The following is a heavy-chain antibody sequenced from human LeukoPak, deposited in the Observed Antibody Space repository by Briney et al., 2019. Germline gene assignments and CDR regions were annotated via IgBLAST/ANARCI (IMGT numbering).Heavy chain of an antibody. D-gene: IGHD3-10*02. CDR1: GFTFSSYA. CDR3: ARDLHYYVAMDV. Sequence: GGSLRLSCAASGFTFSSYAMSWVRQAPGKGLEWVSAISGSGGSTYYGDSVKGRSTISRDNSKNTLYLQMNGLSAEDTALYYCARDLHYYVAMDVWGQGTTVTVSS. CDR2: ISGSGGST. V-gene: IGHV3-23*01. J-gene: IGHJ6*02.